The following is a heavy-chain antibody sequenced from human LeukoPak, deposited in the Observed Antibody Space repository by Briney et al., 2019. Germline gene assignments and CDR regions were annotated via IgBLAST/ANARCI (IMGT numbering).Heavy chain of an antibody. CDR2: IRYDGSNK. J-gene: IGHJ3*02. V-gene: IGHV3-30*02. CDR3: AKDWFGGRSAFDI. Sequence: GGSLRLSCTASGFIFRDYVMSWVRQAPGKGLEWVAFIRYDGSNKYYADSVKGRFTISRDNSKNTLYLQMNSLRAEDTAVYYCAKDWFGGRSAFDIWGQGTMVTVSS. D-gene: IGHD3-10*01. CDR1: GFIFRDYV.